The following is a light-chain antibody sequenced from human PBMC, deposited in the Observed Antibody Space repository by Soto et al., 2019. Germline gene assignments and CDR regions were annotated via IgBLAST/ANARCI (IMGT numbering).Light chain of an antibody. V-gene: IGKV1-8*01. Sequence: AIRMTQSPASLSASTGDRVTITCRASEGVNSYLAWYQQKPGKAPKLLIYAASTLQSGVPSRFSGSGSGTDFTLTISFLQSEDFATYYCQQYYSYPLTFGGGNKVDI. CDR1: EGVNSY. J-gene: IGKJ4*01. CDR2: AAS. CDR3: QQYYSYPLT.